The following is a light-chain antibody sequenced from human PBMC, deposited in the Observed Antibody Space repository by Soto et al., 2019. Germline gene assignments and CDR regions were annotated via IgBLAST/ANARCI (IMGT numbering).Light chain of an antibody. J-gene: IGLJ1*01. CDR3: SSYTSSSLHV. CDR1: SSDVGGYNY. Sequence: QSVLNQPASVSGSPGQSITISCTGTSSDVGGYNYVSWYQQHPGKAPKLMIYDVGNRPSGVSNRFSGSKSGNTASLTISGLQAEDEADYYCSSYTSSSLHVFGTGTKVTVL. V-gene: IGLV2-14*03. CDR2: DVG.